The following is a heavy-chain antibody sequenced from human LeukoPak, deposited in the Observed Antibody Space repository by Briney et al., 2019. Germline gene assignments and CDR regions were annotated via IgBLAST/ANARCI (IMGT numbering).Heavy chain of an antibody. CDR1: GDFFSGYY. CDR2: INHSGST. V-gene: IGHV4-34*01. Sequence: PSETLSLTCAVYGDFFSGYYWSWIRQPPGKGLEWIGEINHSGSTNYNPSLKSRVTISLDTSKNQFSLKLSSVTAADTAVYYCARADTAMAVRSTGYYYYYMDVWGKGTTVTVSS. J-gene: IGHJ6*03. D-gene: IGHD5-18*01. CDR3: ARADTAMAVRSTGYYYYYMDV.